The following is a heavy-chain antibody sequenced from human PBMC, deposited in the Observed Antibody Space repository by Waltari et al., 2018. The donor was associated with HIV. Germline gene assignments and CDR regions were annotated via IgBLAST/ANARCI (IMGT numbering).Heavy chain of an antibody. CDR3: ARSQWRGPFDY. Sequence: QVQLQESGPGLVKPSETLSLTCTVTGVSISRYHWSWIRQPAGKGLEWIGRIYTSGSTNYNPSLKSRVTMSVDTSKNQFSLKLSAVTAADTAVYYCARSQWRGPFDYWGQGTLVTVSS. D-gene: IGHD6-19*01. V-gene: IGHV4-4*07. CDR1: GVSISRYH. CDR2: IYTSGST. J-gene: IGHJ4*02.